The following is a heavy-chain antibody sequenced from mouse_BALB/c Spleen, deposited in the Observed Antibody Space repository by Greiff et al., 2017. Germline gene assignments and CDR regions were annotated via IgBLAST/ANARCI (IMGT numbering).Heavy chain of an antibody. J-gene: IGHJ4*01. D-gene: IGHD2-3*01. CDR1: GYTFTDYN. CDR2: IYPYNGGT. Sequence: DVQLQESGPELVKPGASVKISCKASGYTFTDYNMHWVKQSHGKSLEWIGYIYPYNGGTGYNQKFKSKATLTVDNSSSTAYMELRSLTSEDSAVYYCAREGDGYSYAMDYWGQGTSVTVSS. CDR3: AREGDGYSYAMDY. V-gene: IGHV1S29*02.